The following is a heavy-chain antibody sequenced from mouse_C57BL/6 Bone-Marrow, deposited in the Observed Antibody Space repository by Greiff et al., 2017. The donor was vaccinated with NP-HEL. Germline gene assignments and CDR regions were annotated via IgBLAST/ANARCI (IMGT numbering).Heavy chain of an antibody. V-gene: IGHV1-55*01. D-gene: IGHD2-9*01. CDR2: IYPGSGST. Sequence: VQLQQPGAELVKPGASVKMSCKASGYTFTSYWITWVKQRPGQGLEWIGDIYPGSGSTNYNEKFKSKATLTVDTSSSTAYMQLSSLTSEDSAVYYCARSYYGYDEGFAYWGQGTLVTVSA. CDR3: ARSYYGYDEGFAY. CDR1: GYTFTSYW. J-gene: IGHJ3*01.